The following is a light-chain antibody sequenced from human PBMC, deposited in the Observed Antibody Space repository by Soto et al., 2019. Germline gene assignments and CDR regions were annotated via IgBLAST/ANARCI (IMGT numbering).Light chain of an antibody. V-gene: IGLV1-44*01. CDR2: LND. CDR3: AAWDDSLNAL. J-gene: IGLJ1*01. CDR1: FSNIGDNA. Sequence: QSALTQPPSLSATPGQRVNISCSGSFSNIGDNAVNWYQQLPGAAPKLLIYLNDQRPSGVPDRFSGSKSGTSAFLAISGLXSEDEADYYCAAWDDSLNALFGTGTKV.